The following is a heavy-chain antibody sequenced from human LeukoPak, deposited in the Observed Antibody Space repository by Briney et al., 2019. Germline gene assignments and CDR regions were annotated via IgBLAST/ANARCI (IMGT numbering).Heavy chain of an antibody. CDR1: GGSISGYY. Sequence: SGTLSLTCTVSGGSISGYYWSWIRQPPGKGLEWIGFISYSGGTNYNPSLKSRVTISVDTSKNQFSLKLNSVTAADTAVYYCARHGGSYTFDYWGQGTLVTVSS. V-gene: IGHV4-59*08. D-gene: IGHD1-26*01. CDR2: ISYSGGT. J-gene: IGHJ4*02. CDR3: ARHGGSYTFDY.